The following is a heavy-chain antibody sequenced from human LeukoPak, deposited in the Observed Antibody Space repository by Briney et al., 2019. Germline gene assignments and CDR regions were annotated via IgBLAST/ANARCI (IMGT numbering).Heavy chain of an antibody. CDR3: ARALGFGRKGAAAGTVGGYYFDY. D-gene: IGHD6-13*01. CDR2: ISSSGSTI. CDR1: GFTFSSYE. J-gene: IGHJ4*02. V-gene: IGHV3-48*03. Sequence: GGSLRLSCAASGFTFSSYEMNWVRQAPGKGLEWVSYISSSGSTIYYADPVKGRFTISRDNAKNSLYLQMNSLRAEDTAVYYCARALGFGRKGAAAGTVGGYYFDYWGQGTLVTVSS.